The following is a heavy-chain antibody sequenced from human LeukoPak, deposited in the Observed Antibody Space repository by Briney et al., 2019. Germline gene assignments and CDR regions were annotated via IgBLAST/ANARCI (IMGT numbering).Heavy chain of an antibody. CDR3: ARGGVTMPYYYYYYMDV. CDR1: GFTFSSYS. J-gene: IGHJ6*03. Sequence: GGSLRLSCAASGFTFSSYSMNWVRQAPGKGLEWVSYISSSSSTIYYADSVKGRFTISRDNAKNSLYLQMNSLRAEDTAVYYCARGGVTMPYYYYYYMDVWGKGTTVTVSS. D-gene: IGHD4-17*01. V-gene: IGHV3-48*01. CDR2: ISSSSSTI.